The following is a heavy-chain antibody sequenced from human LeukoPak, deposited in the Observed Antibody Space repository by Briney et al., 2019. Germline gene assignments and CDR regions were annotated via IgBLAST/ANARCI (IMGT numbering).Heavy chain of an antibody. D-gene: IGHD3-10*01. CDR3: ARDYYGSGSY. J-gene: IGHJ4*02. CDR1: GFTFSGYW. V-gene: IGHV3-74*01. Sequence: GGSLRLSCAASGFTFSGYWMPWVRQAPGKGLVWVSRISNDGTTTNYADSVKGRFTISRDNAKNTLYLQMNSLRAEDTAVYYCARDYYGSGSYWGQGALVTVSS. CDR2: ISNDGTTT.